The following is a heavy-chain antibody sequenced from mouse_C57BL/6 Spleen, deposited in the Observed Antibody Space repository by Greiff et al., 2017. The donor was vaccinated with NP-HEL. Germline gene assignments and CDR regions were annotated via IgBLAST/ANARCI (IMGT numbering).Heavy chain of an antibody. CDR3: AREDYGYLDY. CDR2: INPNNGGT. CDR1: GYTFTDYN. J-gene: IGHJ2*01. Sequence: EVQLQQSGPELVKPGASVKIPCKASGYTFTDYNMDWVKQSHGKSLEWIGDINPNNGGTIYNQKFKGKATLTVDKSSSTAYMELRSLTSEDTAVYYCAREDYGYLDYWGQGTTLTVSS. V-gene: IGHV1-18*01. D-gene: IGHD1-1*02.